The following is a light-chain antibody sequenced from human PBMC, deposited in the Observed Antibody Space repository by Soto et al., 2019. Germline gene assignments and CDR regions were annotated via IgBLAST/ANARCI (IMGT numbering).Light chain of an antibody. CDR2: AAS. CDR1: QSVSSN. V-gene: IGKV3-20*01. CDR3: QQYGVSPT. J-gene: IGKJ4*01. Sequence: EIVMTQSPATLSVSPGERATLSCRASQSVSSNLAWYQQKPGQAPRLLIYAASTRATGIPDRFSGSGSGIDFTLTISRLEPEDSAVYDCQQYGVSPTFGGGTKVDIK.